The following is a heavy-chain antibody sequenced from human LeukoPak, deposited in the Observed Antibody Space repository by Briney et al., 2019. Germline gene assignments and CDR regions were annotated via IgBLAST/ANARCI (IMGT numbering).Heavy chain of an antibody. CDR2: IYYSGST. V-gene: IGHV4-59*01. CDR1: GGSISSYY. CDR3: ARQWSSGWNYFDY. Sequence: SETLSLTCTVSGGSISSYYWSWIRQPPGKGLEWIGYIYYSGSTNYNPSLKSRVTISVDTSKNQFSLKLSSVTAADTAVYYCARQWSSGWNYFDYWGQGTLVTVSS. J-gene: IGHJ4*02. D-gene: IGHD6-19*01.